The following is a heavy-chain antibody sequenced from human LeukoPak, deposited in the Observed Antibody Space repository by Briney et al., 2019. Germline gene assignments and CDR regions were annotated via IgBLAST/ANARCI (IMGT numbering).Heavy chain of an antibody. J-gene: IGHJ3*02. CDR2: IYYSGST. CDR1: GGSISNGDHY. V-gene: IGHV4-31*03. D-gene: IGHD3-16*01. Sequence: SETLSLTCTVSGGSISNGDHYWSWIRQHPGKGLEWIGHIYYSGSTYYNPSLKSRGIISVETSKNQFSLKLSSVTAADTAVYYCASSSMGGGDDAFDIWGQGTMVTVSS. CDR3: ASSSMGGGDDAFDI.